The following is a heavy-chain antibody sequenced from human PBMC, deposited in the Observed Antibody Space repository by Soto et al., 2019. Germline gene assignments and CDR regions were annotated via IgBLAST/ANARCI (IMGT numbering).Heavy chain of an antibody. Sequence: GGSLRLSCAASGFTFSSYGMHWVSQAPGKGLKWVAVISYDGSNKYYADSVKGRFTISRDNSKNTLYLQMNSLRAEDTAVYYCAKDRKSSSWHLYYYYNGMDVWGQGTTGTVPS. CDR1: GFTFSSYG. CDR3: AKDRKSSSWHLYYYYNGMDV. D-gene: IGHD6-13*01. J-gene: IGHJ6*02. CDR2: ISYDGSNK. V-gene: IGHV3-30*18.